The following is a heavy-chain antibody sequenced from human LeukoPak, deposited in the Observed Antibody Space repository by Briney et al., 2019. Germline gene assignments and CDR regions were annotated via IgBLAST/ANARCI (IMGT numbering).Heavy chain of an antibody. CDR2: IYYSGST. J-gene: IGHJ5*02. CDR1: GGSISSYY. V-gene: IGHV4-59*01. CDR3: AREVIVVVPAATEGRWFDP. D-gene: IGHD2-2*01. Sequence: SETLSLTCTVSGGSISSYYWSWIRQPPGKGLEWIGYIYYSGSTNYNPSLKSRVTISVDTSKNQFSLKLSSVTAADTAVYYCAREVIVVVPAATEGRWFDPWGQGTLVTVSS.